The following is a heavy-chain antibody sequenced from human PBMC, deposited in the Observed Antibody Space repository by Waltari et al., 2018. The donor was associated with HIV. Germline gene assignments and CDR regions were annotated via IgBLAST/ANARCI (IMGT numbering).Heavy chain of an antibody. CDR3: ARDRSSGWSRDAFDI. CDR2: IYYSGST. Sequence: QVQLQESGPGLVKPSQTLSLTCTVPGGSISSGAYYWSWIRQPPGKGLEWIGYIYYSGSTYYNPSLKSRVTISVDRSKNQFSLKLSSVTAADTAVYYCARDRSSGWSRDAFDIWGQGTMVTVSS. CDR1: GGSISSGAYY. V-gene: IGHV4-30-4*08. J-gene: IGHJ3*02. D-gene: IGHD6-19*01.